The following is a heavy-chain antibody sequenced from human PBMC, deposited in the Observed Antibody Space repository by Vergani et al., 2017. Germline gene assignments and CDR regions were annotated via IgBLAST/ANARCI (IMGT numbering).Heavy chain of an antibody. D-gene: IGHD2-2*01. Sequence: EVQLVQSGAEVKKPGESLRISCKGSGYSFTSYWISWVRQMPGKGLDWMGRIDPSDSYTNYSPSFQGHVTISADKSISTAYLQWSSLKASDTAMYYCARRVGYCSSTSCPYYFDYWGQGTLVTVSS. CDR2: IDPSDSYT. CDR3: ARRVGYCSSTSCPYYFDY. J-gene: IGHJ4*02. V-gene: IGHV5-10-1*03. CDR1: GYSFTSYW.